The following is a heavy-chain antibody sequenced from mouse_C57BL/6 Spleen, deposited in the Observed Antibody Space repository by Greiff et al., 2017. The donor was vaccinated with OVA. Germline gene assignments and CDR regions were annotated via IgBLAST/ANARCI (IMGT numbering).Heavy chain of an antibody. Sequence: VQLQQSGAELAKPGASVKLSCKASGYTFTSYWLHWVKQRPGQGLEWIGYINPSSGYTKYNQKFKDKATLTADQSSSTAYMQLSSLTYEDSAVYYCARLDYDGGAMDYWGQGTSVTVSS. CDR1: GYTFTSYW. D-gene: IGHD2-4*01. CDR2: INPSSGYT. J-gene: IGHJ4*01. V-gene: IGHV1-7*01. CDR3: ARLDYDGGAMDY.